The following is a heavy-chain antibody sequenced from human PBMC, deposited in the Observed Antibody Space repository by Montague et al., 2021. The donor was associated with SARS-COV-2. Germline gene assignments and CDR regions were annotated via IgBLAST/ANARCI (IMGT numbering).Heavy chain of an antibody. CDR3: TREGYQVPWSDYYYYGMDV. D-gene: IGHD2-2*01. Sequence: SETLSLTCTVSGGSITNNIDYWAWIRQPPGKGLEWIGEINHSGSTNYNPSLKSRVTISVDTSKNQFSLKLSSVTAADTAVYYCTREGYQVPWSDYYYYGMDVWGQGTTVTVTS. J-gene: IGHJ6*02. CDR1: GGSITNNIDY. V-gene: IGHV4-39*07. CDR2: INHSGST.